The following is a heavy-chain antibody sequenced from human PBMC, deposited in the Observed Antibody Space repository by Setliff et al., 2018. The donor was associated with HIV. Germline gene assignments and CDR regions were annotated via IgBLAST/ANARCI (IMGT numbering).Heavy chain of an antibody. CDR3: ARSPELHDAFDI. Sequence: GGSLRLSCAASGFTFSSYSMNWVRQAPGKGLEWVSSISSSSSYIYYADSVKGRFTISRDNAKNSLYLQMNSLRAEDTAVYYCARSPELHDAFDIWGQGTMVTVS. CDR2: ISSSSSYI. CDR1: GFTFSSYS. J-gene: IGHJ3*02. V-gene: IGHV3-21*01. D-gene: IGHD1-26*01.